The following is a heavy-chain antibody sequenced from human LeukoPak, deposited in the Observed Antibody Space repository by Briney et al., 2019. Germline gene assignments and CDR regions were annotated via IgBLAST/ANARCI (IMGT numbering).Heavy chain of an antibody. CDR2: IYYSGST. CDR1: RGSMSSYY. Sequence: SETLSLTCTVSRGSMSSYYWSWIWQPPGKGLEWIGYIYYSGSTNYNPSLKSRVNISVDTSKNQFSLKLTSVTAADTAVYYCARVRVSSSSHPWYFDYWGQGTLATVSS. J-gene: IGHJ4*02. D-gene: IGHD6-19*01. CDR3: ARVRVSSSSHPWYFDY. V-gene: IGHV4-59*01.